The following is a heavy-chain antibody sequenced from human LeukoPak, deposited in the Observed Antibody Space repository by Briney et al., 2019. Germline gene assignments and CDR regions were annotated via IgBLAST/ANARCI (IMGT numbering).Heavy chain of an antibody. CDR2: INPNSGGT. Sequence: ASVKVSCKASGYTFTGYYMHWVRQAPGQGLEWMGWINPNSGGTNYAQKFQGWVTMTRDTSISTAYMELSRLRSDDTAVYYCAGAGTRIAARPNWFDPWGQGTLVTVSS. D-gene: IGHD6-6*01. J-gene: IGHJ5*02. V-gene: IGHV1-2*04. CDR3: AGAGTRIAARPNWFDP. CDR1: GYTFTGYY.